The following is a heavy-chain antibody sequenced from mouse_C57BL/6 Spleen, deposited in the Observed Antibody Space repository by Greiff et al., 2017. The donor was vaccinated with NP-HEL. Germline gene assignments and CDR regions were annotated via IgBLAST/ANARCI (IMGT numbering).Heavy chain of an antibody. CDR1: GYTFTEYT. D-gene: IGHD2-4*01. J-gene: IGHJ3*01. V-gene: IGHV1-62-2*01. Sequence: VKLQESGAELVKPGASVKLSCKASGYTFTEYTIHWVKQRSGQGLEWIGWFYPGSGGINYNEQFKDKATLTVDKSSSTVYMELSRLTSEDSAVYFCARHEDDYNEGFAYWGQGTLVTVSA. CDR3: ARHEDDYNEGFAY. CDR2: FYPGSGGI.